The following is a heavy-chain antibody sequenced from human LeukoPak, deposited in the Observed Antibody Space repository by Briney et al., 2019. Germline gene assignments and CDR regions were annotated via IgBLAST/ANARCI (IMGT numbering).Heavy chain of an antibody. CDR1: AVTLRSYD. V-gene: IGHV3-13*01. J-gene: IGHJ4*02. CDR3: ARGYDYGGNPTSFDY. D-gene: IGHD4-23*01. CDR2: IGTAVNT. Sequence: PGRSMRPSCAAAAVTLRSYDMHWVRQAKGNGLEWVSAIGTAVNTYYPGSVKGRFTISRENAKNSLYLQMNSLRAGDTAVYYCARGYDYGGNPTSFDYWGQGTLVTVPS.